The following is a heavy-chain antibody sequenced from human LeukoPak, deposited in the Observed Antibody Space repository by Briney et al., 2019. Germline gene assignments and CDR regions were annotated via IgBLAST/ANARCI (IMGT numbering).Heavy chain of an antibody. CDR3: ARIFGYCSTTNCYSFDY. CDR2: INPDSGAT. Sequence: ASVKVSCKASGYTFSGYYMHWVRQAPGQGPEWVGWINPDSGATNYAQKFQGRVTMTRDTSISTAYMELSSLRSDDTAVYYCARIFGYCSTTNCYSFDYWGQGTQVTVSS. D-gene: IGHD2-2*03. CDR1: GYTFSGYY. J-gene: IGHJ4*02. V-gene: IGHV1-2*02.